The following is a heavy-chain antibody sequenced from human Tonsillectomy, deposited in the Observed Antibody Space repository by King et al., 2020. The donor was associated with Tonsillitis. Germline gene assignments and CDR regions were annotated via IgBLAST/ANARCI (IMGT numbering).Heavy chain of an antibody. CDR1: GFTFSSYA. CDR3: ARADTSGWYDAFDI. J-gene: IGHJ3*02. CDR2: ISNDGRNK. D-gene: IGHD6-19*01. Sequence: VQLVESGGGVVQPGRSLRLSCAASGFTFSSYAMHWVRQAPGKGLEWVAVISNDGRNKYYADSVKGRFTISRDNSKNQLYLQMSSLEAEDAAVYYCARADTSGWYDAFDIWGQGRMVTVSS. V-gene: IGHV3-30*15.